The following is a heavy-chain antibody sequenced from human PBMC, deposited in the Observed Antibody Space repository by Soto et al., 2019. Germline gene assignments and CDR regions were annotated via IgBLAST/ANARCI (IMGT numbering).Heavy chain of an antibody. CDR2: ISYDGSNK. Sequence: HPGGSLRLSCAASGFTFSSYAMHWVRQAPGKGLEWVAVISYDGSNKYYADSVKGRFTISRDNSKNTLYLQMNSLRAEDTAVYYCAREPKSIAAPWYGMDVWGQGTTVTVSS. D-gene: IGHD6-6*01. V-gene: IGHV3-30-3*01. J-gene: IGHJ6*02. CDR3: AREPKSIAAPWYGMDV. CDR1: GFTFSSYA.